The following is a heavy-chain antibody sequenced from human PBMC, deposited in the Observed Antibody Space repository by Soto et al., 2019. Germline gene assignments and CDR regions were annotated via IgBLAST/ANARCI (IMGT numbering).Heavy chain of an antibody. D-gene: IGHD3-10*01. V-gene: IGHV5-51*01. CDR3: ARHPPGEEAKTRYYYYGMDV. J-gene: IGHJ6*02. Sequence: GESLKISCKGSGYSFTSYWIGWVRQMPGKGLEWMGIIYPGDSDTRYSPSFQGQVTISADKSISTAYLQWSSLKASDTAMYYCARHPPGEEAKTRYYYYGMDVWGQGTTVTVSS. CDR2: IYPGDSDT. CDR1: GYSFTSYW.